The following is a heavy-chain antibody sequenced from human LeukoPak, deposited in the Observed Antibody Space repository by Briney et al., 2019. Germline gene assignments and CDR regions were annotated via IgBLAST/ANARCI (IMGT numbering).Heavy chain of an antibody. V-gene: IGHV3-21*01. J-gene: IGHJ4*02. CDR3: ASGGYGSGSYYAYSDY. CDR1: GFTFSSYS. CDR2: ISSSSSYI. Sequence: GGSLRLSCAASGFTFSSYSMNWVRRAPGKGLEWVSSISSSSSYIYYADSVKGRFTISRDNAKDSLYLQMDSLRAEDTAVYYCASGGYGSGSYYAYSDYWGQGTLVTVSS. D-gene: IGHD3-10*01.